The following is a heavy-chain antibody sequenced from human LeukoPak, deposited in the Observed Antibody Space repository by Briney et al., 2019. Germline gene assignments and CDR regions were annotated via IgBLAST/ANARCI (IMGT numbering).Heavy chain of an antibody. CDR2: IYYSGST. CDR3: ARDQGVPCGGDCWNYFDY. CDR1: GGSISSGGYY. D-gene: IGHD2-21*02. V-gene: IGHV4-31*03. J-gene: IGHJ4*02. Sequence: SQSLSLTCTVSGGSISSGGYYWSWIRQHPGKGLEWIGYIYYSGSTYYNPSLKSRVTISVDTSKNQFSLKLSSVTAADTAVYYCARDQGVPCGGDCWNYFDYWGQGTLVTVSS.